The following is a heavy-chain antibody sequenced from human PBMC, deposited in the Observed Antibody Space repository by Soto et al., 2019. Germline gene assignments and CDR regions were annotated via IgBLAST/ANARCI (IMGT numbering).Heavy chain of an antibody. CDR1: GFTFSNFA. J-gene: IGHJ1*01. Sequence: QVQLVESGGGVVQPGTSLRLSCAASGFTFSNFAMHWVRQAPGKGLEWVAFISHEERNKYYADSVKGRFTISRDNSKNTLYLQMNSLRAEDTAVYYCARDYCGGCYGYFQHWGQGTLVTVSS. CDR3: ARDYCGGCYGYFQH. D-gene: IGHD2-21*02. CDR2: ISHEERNK. V-gene: IGHV3-30*04.